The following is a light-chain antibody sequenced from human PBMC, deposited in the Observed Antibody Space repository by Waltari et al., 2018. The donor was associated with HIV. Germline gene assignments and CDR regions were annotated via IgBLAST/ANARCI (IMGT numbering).Light chain of an antibody. CDR1: ISNVDGLAY. V-gene: IGLV2-8*01. CDR3: TSYTGSTNLL. J-gene: IGLJ2*01. Sequence: SALPPPPSASGSPGQPATIPCTGPISNVDGLAYFPWYQHHPGKAPKLIIYEFTKRPSGVPDRFSGSKSDYTASLTVSGLQAEDEADYYCTSYTGSTNLLFGGGTKLTVL. CDR2: EFT.